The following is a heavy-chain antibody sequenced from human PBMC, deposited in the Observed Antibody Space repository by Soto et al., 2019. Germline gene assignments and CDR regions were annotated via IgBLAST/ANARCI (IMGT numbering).Heavy chain of an antibody. Sequence: QVQLQESGPGLVKPLETVSLTCTVSGGSLIDDYWNWIRQPPGKGLEWIGYVYSSGRTNYNPSLKSRVTISVDRSKNQFSLKLSSVTAADKAVYYCARGNDWKSSTFDFWGHGTMVSVSS. V-gene: IGHV4-59*01. CDR3: ARGNDWKSSTFDF. CDR2: VYSSGRT. CDR1: GGSLIDDY. D-gene: IGHD2-21*01. J-gene: IGHJ3*01.